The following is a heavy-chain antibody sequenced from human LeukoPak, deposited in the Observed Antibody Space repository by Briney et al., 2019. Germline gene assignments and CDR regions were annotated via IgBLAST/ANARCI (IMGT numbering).Heavy chain of an antibody. D-gene: IGHD5-18*01. J-gene: IGHJ4*02. Sequence: SETLSLTCTISGGSISSSSYYWGWIRQPPGKGLEWIGSIYYSKNTYYNPSLKSRVTISADTSKNQFSLTLGSVSATDTAVYYCVSPRGFSYGYFDYWGQGTLVTVSS. CDR2: IYYSKNT. CDR1: GGSISSSSYY. CDR3: VSPRGFSYGYFDY. V-gene: IGHV4-39*01.